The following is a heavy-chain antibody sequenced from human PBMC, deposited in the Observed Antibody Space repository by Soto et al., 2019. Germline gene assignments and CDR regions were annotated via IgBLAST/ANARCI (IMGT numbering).Heavy chain of an antibody. V-gene: IGHV4-59*01. CDR2: IYYSGST. CDR3: ARETEDYYDSSGYFHRYFDY. D-gene: IGHD3-22*01. J-gene: IGHJ4*02. Sequence: PSETLSLTCPVSGGSISSYYWSWIRQPPGKGLECIGYIYYSGSTNYNPSLKSRVTISVDTSKNRFSLKLSSVTAADTAVYYCARETEDYYDSSGYFHRYFDYWGQGTLVTSPQ. CDR1: GGSISSYY.